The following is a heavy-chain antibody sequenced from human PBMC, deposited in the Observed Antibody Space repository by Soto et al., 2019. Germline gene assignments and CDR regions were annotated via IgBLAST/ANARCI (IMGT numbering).Heavy chain of an antibody. V-gene: IGHV3-23*01. CDR1: GFTFSSYA. D-gene: IGHD3-16*01. Sequence: EVQLLESGGGLVQPGGSMRLSCAASGFTFSSYAMKWVRQAPGKGLDWVSLIGESGTPTYYADSVKGRFTISRDTSGNTLFLEMYRLGAEDTAVYYCARYVPDARYYGMDVWGQGNTVTVSS. CDR2: IGESGTPT. CDR3: ARYVPDARYYGMDV. J-gene: IGHJ6*02.